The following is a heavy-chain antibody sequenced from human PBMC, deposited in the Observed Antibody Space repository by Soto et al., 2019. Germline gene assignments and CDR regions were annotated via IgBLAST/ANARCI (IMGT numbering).Heavy chain of an antibody. CDR1: GFTFSSYG. V-gene: IGHV3-33*01. CDR3: ARDLGVVPALDV. J-gene: IGHJ6*04. CDR2: IWYDGSNK. D-gene: IGHD2-2*01. Sequence: ESGGGVVQPGRSLRLSCAASGFTFSSYGMHWVRQAPGKGLEWVAVIWYDGSNKYYADSVKGRFTISRDNSKNTLYLQMNSLRAEDTAVYYCARDLGVVPALDVWGKGTTVTVSS.